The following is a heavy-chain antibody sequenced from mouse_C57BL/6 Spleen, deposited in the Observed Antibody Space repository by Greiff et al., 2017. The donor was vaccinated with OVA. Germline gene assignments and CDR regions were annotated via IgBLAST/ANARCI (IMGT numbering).Heavy chain of an antibody. CDR3: ARGLTTTVVFDY. D-gene: IGHD1-1*01. CDR2: IYPGDGDT. CDR1: GYAFSSSW. V-gene: IGHV1-82*01. J-gene: IGHJ2*01. Sequence: QVQLKESGPELVKPGASVKISCKASGYAFSSSWMNWVKQRPGKGLEWIGRIYPGDGDTNYNGKFKGKATLTADKSSSTAYMQLSSLTSEDSAVYFCARGLTTTVVFDYWGQGTTLTVSS.